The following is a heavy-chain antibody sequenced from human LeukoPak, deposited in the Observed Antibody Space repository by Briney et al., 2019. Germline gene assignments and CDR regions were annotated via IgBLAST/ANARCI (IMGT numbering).Heavy chain of an antibody. V-gene: IGHV1-24*01. D-gene: IGHD3-10*01. Sequence: ASVKVSCKVSGYTLTELSMHWVRQAPGKGLEWMGGFDPEDGETIYAQKFQGRVTMTEDTSTDTAYMELSSLRSVDTAVYYCATLMVRGVIRLNWFDPWGQGTLVTVSP. CDR2: FDPEDGET. CDR1: GYTLTELS. J-gene: IGHJ5*02. CDR3: ATLMVRGVIRLNWFDP.